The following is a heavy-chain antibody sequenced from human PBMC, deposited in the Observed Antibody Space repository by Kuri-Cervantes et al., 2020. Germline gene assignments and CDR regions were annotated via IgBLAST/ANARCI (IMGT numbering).Heavy chain of an antibody. CDR1: GGSISSGGYY. Sequence: LRLSCTVSGGSISSGGYYWSWIRQHPGKGLEWIGYIYYSGSTYYNPSLKSRVTISVDTAKNQFSLKLSSVTAADTAVYYCARGRHYYDSSGYLGDEFDYWGQGTLVTVSS. CDR3: ARGRHYYDSSGYLGDEFDY. D-gene: IGHD3-22*01. J-gene: IGHJ4*02. CDR2: IYYSGST. V-gene: IGHV4-31*03.